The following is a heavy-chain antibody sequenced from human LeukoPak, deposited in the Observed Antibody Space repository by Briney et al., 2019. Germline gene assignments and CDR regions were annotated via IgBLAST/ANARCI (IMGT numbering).Heavy chain of an antibody. CDR3: AGNFYDVSSGYPTFDY. D-gene: IGHD3-22*01. Sequence: GGSLRLSCAASGFTFSSYAMSWVRQAPGKGLEWVSAISGSGGSTYYADSVKGRFTISRDNADNSLYLEMNSLRPEDTAIYYCAGNFYDVSSGYPTFDYWGQGALVTVSS. V-gene: IGHV3-23*01. CDR2: ISGSGGST. J-gene: IGHJ4*02. CDR1: GFTFSSYA.